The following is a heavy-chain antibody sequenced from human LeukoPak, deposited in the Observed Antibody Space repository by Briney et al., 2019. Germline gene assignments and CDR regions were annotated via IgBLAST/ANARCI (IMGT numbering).Heavy chain of an antibody. CDR1: GGSISSYY. CDR2: IYYSGST. CDR3: ARDRGGSGIDY. J-gene: IGHJ4*02. D-gene: IGHD3-10*01. V-gene: IGHV4-59*01. Sequence: SETLSLTCTVSGGSISSYYWSWIRQPPGKGLEWIGYIYYSGSTNYNPSLKSRVTISVDTSKNQFSLKLSSVTAADRAVYYCARDRGGSGIDYWGQGTLVTVSS.